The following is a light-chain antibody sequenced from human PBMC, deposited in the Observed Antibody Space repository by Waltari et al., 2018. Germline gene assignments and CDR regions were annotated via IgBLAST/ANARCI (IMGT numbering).Light chain of an antibody. CDR3: AVWDDSLGGV. J-gene: IGLJ3*02. V-gene: IGLV1-44*01. CDR1: NSNIGGNF. CDR2: NDN. Sequence: QSVLTQPPSVSGTPGQRVTISCSGSNSNIGGNFVNWYHKLPGKAPKLLIYNDNQGPSGVPDRFSASKSGTSAALAITGLQSEDEADYYCAVWDDSLGGVFGGGTKLTVL.